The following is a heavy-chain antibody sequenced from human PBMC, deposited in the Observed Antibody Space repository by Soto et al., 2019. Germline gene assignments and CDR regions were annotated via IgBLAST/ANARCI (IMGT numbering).Heavy chain of an antibody. Sequence: GESLKISCKGSGYSFTKYWIGWVRQMPGKGLEWMGIIYPGDSDTRYSPSFQGQVTISADKSISTAYLQWNSLKASDTAMYYCATRVLGDCPGKYCYVLDVWGQGTSATGSS. D-gene: IGHD2-21*01. CDR1: GYSFTKYW. J-gene: IGHJ6*02. V-gene: IGHV5-51*01. CDR2: IYPGDSDT. CDR3: ATRVLGDCPGKYCYVLDV.